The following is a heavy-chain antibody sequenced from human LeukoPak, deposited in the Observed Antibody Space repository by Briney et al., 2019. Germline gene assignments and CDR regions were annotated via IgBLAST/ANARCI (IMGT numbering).Heavy chain of an antibody. CDR1: GGSISSYY. CDR2: RYESGST. Sequence: SSETLSLSCTVSGGSISSYYWSWIRQPPGKGLEWLAYRYESGSTNYNPSLKSRVTISVDTSKNQFSLKLSSVNAADTAVYHCARQTDSYYYDTSGYYPVGAFDIWGQGTMVTVSS. J-gene: IGHJ3*02. V-gene: IGHV4-59*08. CDR3: ARQTDSYYYDTSGYYPVGAFDI. D-gene: IGHD3-22*01.